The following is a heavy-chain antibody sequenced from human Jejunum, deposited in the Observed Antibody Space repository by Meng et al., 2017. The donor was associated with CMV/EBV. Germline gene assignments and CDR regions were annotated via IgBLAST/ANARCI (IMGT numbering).Heavy chain of an antibody. CDR2: ITSDSRYS. J-gene: IGHJ4*02. Sequence: CAASGVTLNPYPVKWVRQAPVKVLEWVSSITSDSRYSFYADSVKGRFSISRDNAKKSVYLQMNTLRAADSAVYYCATDYRIGAGPNCGQGTLVTVSS. V-gene: IGHV3-21*01. CDR3: ATDYRIGAGPN. CDR1: GVTLNPYP. D-gene: IGHD3-16*02.